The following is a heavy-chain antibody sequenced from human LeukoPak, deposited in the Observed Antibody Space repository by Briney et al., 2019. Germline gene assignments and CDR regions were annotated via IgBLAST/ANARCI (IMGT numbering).Heavy chain of an antibody. CDR2: ISSNGDYT. V-gene: IGHV3-64D*06. Sequence: PGGSLRLSCSASGXTFSTYPMQWVRQAPGKGLEYVSSISSNGDYTYYADSVKGRFTISRDNSKNTLYLQMSSLRPEDTAVYYCVKGYDANWAHFDYWGQGTLATVSS. CDR1: GXTFSTYP. J-gene: IGHJ4*02. D-gene: IGHD7-27*01. CDR3: VKGYDANWAHFDY.